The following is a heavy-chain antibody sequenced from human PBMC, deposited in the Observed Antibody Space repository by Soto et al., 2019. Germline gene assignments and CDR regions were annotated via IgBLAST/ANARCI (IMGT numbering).Heavy chain of an antibody. CDR3: ARGDCTGAYCYSWPFNYGVDV. V-gene: IGHV3-33*08. J-gene: IGHJ6*02. CDR1: GFTFNTYG. CDR2: IWYDGSNK. Sequence: QVQLVESGGGVVRPGGSLRLSCRTSGFTFNTYGMYWVRQAPGKGLEWVGIIWYDGSNKDCGASVKGRFTISRDNSKNTLYLQMNSLEAEDTALYYCARGDCTGAYCYSWPFNYGVDVWGQGTTVTVSS. D-gene: IGHD2-15*01.